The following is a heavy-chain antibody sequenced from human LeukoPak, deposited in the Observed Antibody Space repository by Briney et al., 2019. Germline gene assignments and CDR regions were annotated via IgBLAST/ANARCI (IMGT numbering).Heavy chain of an antibody. V-gene: IGHV1-69*04. Sequence: SVKVSCKASVGTFSSYTISWVRQAPGQGLEWMGRIIPILGIANYAQKFHGRVTITADKSTSTAYMELSSLRSEDTAVYYCARDSNIRPAAIAHFDYWGQGTLVTVSS. D-gene: IGHD2-2*02. CDR3: ARDSNIRPAAIAHFDY. CDR1: VGTFSSYT. J-gene: IGHJ4*02. CDR2: IIPILGIA.